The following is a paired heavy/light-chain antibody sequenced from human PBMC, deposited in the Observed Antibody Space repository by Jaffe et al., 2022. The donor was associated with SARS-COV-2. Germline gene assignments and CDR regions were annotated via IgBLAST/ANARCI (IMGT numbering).Light chain of an antibody. CDR3: ATWDDSLNGPV. V-gene: IGLV1-44*01. CDR1: SSNIGSNT. CDR2: SNN. J-gene: IGLJ3*02. Sequence: QSVLTQPPSASGTPGQRVTISCSGSSSNIGSNTVNWYQQLPGTAPKLLIYSNNQRPSGVPDRFSGSKSGTSASLAISGLQSEDEADYYCATWDDSLNGPVFGGGTKLTVL.
Heavy chain of an antibody. Sequence: QVQLVESGGGLVKPGGSLRLSCAASGFTFSDYYMSWIRQAPGKGLEWVSYISSSGSTIYYADSVKGRFTISRDNAKNSLYLQMNSLRAEDTAVYYCAREWAVGATFDYWGQGTLVTVSS. J-gene: IGHJ4*02. V-gene: IGHV3-11*01. CDR2: ISSSGSTI. CDR3: AREWAVGATFDY. D-gene: IGHD1-26*01. CDR1: GFTFSDYY.